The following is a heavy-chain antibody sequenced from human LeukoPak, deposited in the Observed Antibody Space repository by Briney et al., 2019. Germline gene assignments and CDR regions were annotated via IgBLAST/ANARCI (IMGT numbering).Heavy chain of an antibody. D-gene: IGHD5-12*01. CDR3: VKQSSGYYAPLDS. CDR1: GFDFEDYT. J-gene: IGHJ4*02. Sequence: GSLRLSCAASGFDFEDYTMHWVRPVPGKSLEWVSFINWDDVTTDYADSARGRFTISRDNSKNSLYLQMNSLTTEDTALYFCVKQSSGYYAPLDSWGQGTLVSVSS. V-gene: IGHV3-43*01. CDR2: INWDDVTT.